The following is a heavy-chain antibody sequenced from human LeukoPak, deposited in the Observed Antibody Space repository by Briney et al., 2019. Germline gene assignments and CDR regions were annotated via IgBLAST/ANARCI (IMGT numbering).Heavy chain of an antibody. CDR3: AGDHTLVRGVINY. J-gene: IGHJ4*02. CDR2: TYYRSKWYN. Sequence: SQTLSLTCAISGDNVSSSSAAWNWIRQSPSRGLEWLGRTYYRSKWYNDYAVSVKSRITINPDTSKNQFSLQLNSVTPEDTAMYYCAGDHTLVRGVINYWGQGTLVTVSA. V-gene: IGHV6-1*01. D-gene: IGHD3-10*01. CDR1: GDNVSSSSAA.